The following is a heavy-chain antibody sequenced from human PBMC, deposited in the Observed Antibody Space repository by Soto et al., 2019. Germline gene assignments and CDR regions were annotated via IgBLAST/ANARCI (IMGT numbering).Heavy chain of an antibody. CDR2: IYSTGST. D-gene: IGHD1-20*01. V-gene: IGHV4-39*01. Sequence: SETLSLTFTVPGGSISSSPYYWGFIRQSPGRGLEWIASIYSTGSTYYNPSLKSRVTISVDTSKNQFSLKLTSVTAADTAVYYCARHVGLYNSNGMDVWGQGTTVPDSS. CDR1: GGSISSSPYY. CDR3: ARHVGLYNSNGMDV. J-gene: IGHJ6*01.